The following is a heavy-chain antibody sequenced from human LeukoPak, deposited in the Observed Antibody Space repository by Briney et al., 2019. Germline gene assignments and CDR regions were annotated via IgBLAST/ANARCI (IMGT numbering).Heavy chain of an antibody. D-gene: IGHD3-3*01. J-gene: IGHJ4*02. V-gene: IGHV1-2*02. Sequence: ASVKVSCKASGYTFTGYYMHWVRQAPGQGLEWMGWINPNSGGTNYAQKFQGRVTMTRDTSISTAYMELSRLRSDDTAVYYCARGRQIRSGNDFWGGPLGEGFDYWGQGTLVTVSS. CDR1: GYTFTGYY. CDR2: INPNSGGT. CDR3: ARGRQIRSGNDFWGGPLGEGFDY.